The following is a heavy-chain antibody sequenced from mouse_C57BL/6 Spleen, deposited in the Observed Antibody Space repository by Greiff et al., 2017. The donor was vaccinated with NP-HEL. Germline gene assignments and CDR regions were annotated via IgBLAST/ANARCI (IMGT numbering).Heavy chain of an antibody. J-gene: IGHJ2*01. V-gene: IGHV14-4*01. CDR1: GFNIKDDY. D-gene: IGHD2-2*01. Sequence: VQLQQSGAELVRPGASVKLSCTASGFNIKDDYMHWVKQRPEQGLEWIGWIDPENGDTEYASKFQGKATITADTSSNTAYLQLSSLTSEDTAVDYCTTYYGYARDYWGQGTTLTVSS. CDR3: TTYYGYARDY. CDR2: IDPENGDT.